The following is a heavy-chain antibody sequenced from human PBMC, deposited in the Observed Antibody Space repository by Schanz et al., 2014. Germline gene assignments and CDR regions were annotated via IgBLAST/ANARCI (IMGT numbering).Heavy chain of an antibody. Sequence: EVQLVESGGGLVQPGGSLRLSCTASGFNFSSYAMTWVRQAPGMGLEWVSAISGRDGSTYYADSVRGRFTISRDNSKNTLYLQMNSLRAEDTAVYYCANNWNLDYWGQGTLVTVSS. CDR1: GFNFSSYA. CDR2: ISGRDGST. J-gene: IGHJ4*02. CDR3: ANNWNLDY. D-gene: IGHD1-20*01. V-gene: IGHV3-23*04.